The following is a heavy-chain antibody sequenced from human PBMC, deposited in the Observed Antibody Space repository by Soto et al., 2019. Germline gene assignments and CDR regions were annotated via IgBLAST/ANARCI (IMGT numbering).Heavy chain of an antibody. CDR1: GFSLTTDGVG. J-gene: IGHJ4*02. D-gene: IGHD3-10*01. CDR2: IYWDDDE. Sequence: QITLKESGPTLVKPTQTLTLTCSFSGFSLTTDGVGVGWVRQPPGEALEWLALIYWDDDERYIPSLKTRLTITKDPSKNQVVLIRTNMAPVDTATYYCAHSRNLITEDAQVGDFDYWGQGTLVTVSS. CDR3: AHSRNLITEDAQVGDFDY. V-gene: IGHV2-5*02.